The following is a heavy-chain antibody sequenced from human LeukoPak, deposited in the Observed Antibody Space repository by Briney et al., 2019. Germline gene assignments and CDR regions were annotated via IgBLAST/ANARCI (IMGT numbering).Heavy chain of an antibody. V-gene: IGHV3-15*01. D-gene: IGHD3-16*02. CDR2: IKSKTDGGTT. J-gene: IGHJ4*02. CDR1: GFTFSNAW. CDR3: TTVGVWGSYRYTVYY. Sequence: GGSLRLSCAASGFTFSNAWMSWVRQAPGKGLEWVGRIKSKTDGGTTDYAAPVKGRFTISRDDSKNTLYLQMNSLKTEDTAVYYCTTVGVWGSYRYTVYYWGQGTLVTVSS.